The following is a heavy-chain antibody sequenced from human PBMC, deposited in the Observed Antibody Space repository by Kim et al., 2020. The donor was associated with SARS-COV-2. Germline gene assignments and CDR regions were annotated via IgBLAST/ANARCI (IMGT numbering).Heavy chain of an antibody. CDR1: GYIFTSYY. D-gene: IGHD7-27*01. Sequence: ASVKVSCKASGYIFTSYYIHWVRQAPGQGLEWMGIINPGGGSTSYAQKFQGRVTMTRDTSTRTVYMELSSLRSEDTAVYYCARALSGGPDYWGQGTLVTV. CDR3: ARALSGGPDY. V-gene: IGHV1-46*01. CDR2: INPGGGST. J-gene: IGHJ4*02.